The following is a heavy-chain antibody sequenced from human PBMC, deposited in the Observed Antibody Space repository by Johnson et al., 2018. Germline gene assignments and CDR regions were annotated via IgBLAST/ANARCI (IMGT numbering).Heavy chain of an antibody. Sequence: QVQLQQSGPGLVKPSETXSLTCTVSSGSISTGGYYWSWIRQFPGKGLEWIGYMSYSENTYSNPSLKSRVNLSVDTSKKQFSLKVSSGTAADTAVYYCARAPSSSRAGYAMDVWGQGTTVIVSS. D-gene: IGHD6-13*01. V-gene: IGHV4-31*03. CDR1: SGSISTGGYY. J-gene: IGHJ6*02. CDR2: MSYSENT. CDR3: ARAPSSSRAGYAMDV.